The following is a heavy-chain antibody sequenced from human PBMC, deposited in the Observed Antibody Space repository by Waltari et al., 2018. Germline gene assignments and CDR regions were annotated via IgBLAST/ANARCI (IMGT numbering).Heavy chain of an antibody. V-gene: IGHV4-61*02. CDR1: GGSVRRGTYY. J-gene: IGHJ4*02. CDR3: ASSRTSV. Sequence: QVQLQESGPGLVKPSPTLSLTCTVSGGSVRRGTYYWSWIRQPAGKGLEWIGRVYTNGSTNYTPSLKSRVAMSVDTSKNQFSLKLESVTAADTAVYYCASSRTSVWGQGTLVTVSS. D-gene: IGHD1-26*01. CDR2: VYTNGST.